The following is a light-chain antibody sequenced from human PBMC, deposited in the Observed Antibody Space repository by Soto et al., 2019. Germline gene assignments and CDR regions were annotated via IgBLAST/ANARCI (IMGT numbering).Light chain of an antibody. V-gene: IGKV1-39*01. Sequence: IQMTQSPLSLSASVGDRVTITCRSSQNILTYLNWYQQRPGEAPRFLIYAASNLQDGVPSRFSASESGTEFTLTISSLQPEDFATYYCQQSYSVPLTFGQGTKLEMK. CDR3: QQSYSVPLT. CDR1: QNILTY. CDR2: AAS. J-gene: IGKJ2*01.